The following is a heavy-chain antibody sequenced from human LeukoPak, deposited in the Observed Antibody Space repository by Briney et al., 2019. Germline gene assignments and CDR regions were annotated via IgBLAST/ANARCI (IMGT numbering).Heavy chain of an antibody. CDR1: GYSFTSYW. CDR2: IYPGDSDT. Sequence: GESLQISCKGSGYSFTSYWIGWVRQMPGKGLEWMGIIYPGDSDTRYSPSFQGQVTISADKSISTAYLQWSSLKASDTAMYYCARQVRGVIVTSPFDYWGQGTLVTVSS. D-gene: IGHD3-10*01. CDR3: ARQVRGVIVTSPFDY. V-gene: IGHV5-51*01. J-gene: IGHJ4*02.